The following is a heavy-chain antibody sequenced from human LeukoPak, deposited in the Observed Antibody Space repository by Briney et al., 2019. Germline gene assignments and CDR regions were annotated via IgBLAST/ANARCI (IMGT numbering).Heavy chain of an antibody. D-gene: IGHD5-18*01. CDR1: GYSISSGYY. Sequence: SETLSLTCTVSGYSISSGYYWSWIRQPPGKGLEWIGEINHSGSTNYNPSLKSRVTISVDTSKNQFSLKLSSVTAADTAVYYCARGKKRGYSYGQDWYFDLWGRGTLVTVSS. V-gene: IGHV4-38-2*02. J-gene: IGHJ2*01. CDR3: ARGKKRGYSYGQDWYFDL. CDR2: INHSGST.